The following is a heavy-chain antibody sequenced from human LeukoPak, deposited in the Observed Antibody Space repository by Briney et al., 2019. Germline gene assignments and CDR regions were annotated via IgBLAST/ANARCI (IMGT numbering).Heavy chain of an antibody. CDR3: ANLWFGDYNDAFDI. D-gene: IGHD3-10*01. CDR1: DESFNDYY. J-gene: IGHJ3*02. V-gene: IGHV4-59*01. Sequence: PSETLSLTCAVPDESFNDYYWSWIRQPPGKGLEWIGYIYYSGSTNYNPSLKSRVTISVDTSKNQFSLKLGSVTAADTAVYYCANLWFGDYNDAFDIWGQGTMVTVSS. CDR2: IYYSGST.